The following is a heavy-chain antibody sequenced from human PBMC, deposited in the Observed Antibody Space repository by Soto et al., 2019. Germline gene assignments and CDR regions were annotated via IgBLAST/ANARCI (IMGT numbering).Heavy chain of an antibody. V-gene: IGHV4-30-2*01. Sequence: QLQLQDSGSGLVKPSQTLSLTCAVSGGSISSGGYSWSWIRQPPGKGLEGIGYIYHSGSIYYNPSLKCRVTISVDRSKNQFSLKLSSVTAADTAVYYCARVSDYWGQGTLVTVSS. CDR1: GGSISSGGYS. CDR2: IYHSGSI. J-gene: IGHJ4*02. CDR3: ARVSDY. D-gene: IGHD3-16*02.